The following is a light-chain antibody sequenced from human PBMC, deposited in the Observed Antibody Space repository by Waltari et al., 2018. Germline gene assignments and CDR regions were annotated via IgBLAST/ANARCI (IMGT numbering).Light chain of an antibody. V-gene: IGLV3-25*03. Sequence: PQKQGQAPPHLKHKDTPWPSRVPERFSGSNAGTTVTLTISGVQAEDEADYYCQSADKTGSHVVFGGGTKLTVL. J-gene: IGLJ2*01. CDR3: QSADKTGSHVV. CDR2: KDT.